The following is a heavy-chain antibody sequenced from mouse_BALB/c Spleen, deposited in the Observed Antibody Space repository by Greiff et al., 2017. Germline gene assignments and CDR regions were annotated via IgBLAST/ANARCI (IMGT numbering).Heavy chain of an antibody. V-gene: IGHV3-2*02. CDR2: ISASGST. D-gene: IGHD1-1*02. CDR3: ARAGAYYGHYLDY. J-gene: IGHJ2*01. Sequence: DVKLVESGPGLVKPSQSLSLTCTVTGFSITSDYAWNWIRQFPGNKLEWMGYISASGSTSYNPSLKSRISITRDTSKNQFFLQFNSVTTEDTATYYCARAGAYYGHYLDYWGQGTTLTVSS. CDR1: GFSITSDYA.